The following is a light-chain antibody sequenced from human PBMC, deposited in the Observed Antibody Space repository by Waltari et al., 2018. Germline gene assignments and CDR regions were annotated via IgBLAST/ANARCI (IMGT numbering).Light chain of an antibody. CDR1: QSVSSY. CDR3: QQRSNWPLT. J-gene: IGKJ4*01. CDR2: DAS. V-gene: IGKV3-11*01. Sequence: EIVLTQSQATLSLSPGERATLSCRARQSVSSYLVWYQQKPGQDPRLLIYDASNRATGIPARFSGSGSGTDFTLTISSLEPEDFAVYYCQQRSNWPLTFGGGTKVEIK.